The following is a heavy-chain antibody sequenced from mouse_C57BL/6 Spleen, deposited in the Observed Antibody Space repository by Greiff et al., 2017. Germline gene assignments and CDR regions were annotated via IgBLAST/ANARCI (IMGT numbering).Heavy chain of an antibody. CDR3: ARHEDGITTVEAWFAY. CDR1: GYTFTEYT. Sequence: QVHVKQSGAELVKPGASVKLSCKASGYTFTEYTIHWVKQRSGQGLEWIGWFYPGSGSIKYNEKFKDKATLTADKSSSTVYMELSRLTSEDSAVYFCARHEDGITTVEAWFAYWGQGTLVTVSA. CDR2: FYPGSGSI. D-gene: IGHD1-1*01. V-gene: IGHV1-62-2*01. J-gene: IGHJ3*01.